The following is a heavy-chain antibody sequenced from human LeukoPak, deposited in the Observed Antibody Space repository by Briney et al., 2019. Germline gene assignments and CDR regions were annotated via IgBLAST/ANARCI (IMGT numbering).Heavy chain of an antibody. CDR3: AIDPNWGTHS. CDR2: IGSSGGGI. J-gene: IGHJ4*02. V-gene: IGHV3-23*01. D-gene: IGHD7-27*01. CDR1: GFTFSTYT. Sequence: GGFLRLSCAASGFTFSTYTMYWVRHPPGKGLEWVSIIGSSGGGIHYADSVKGRFTISRDNSKNALYLQMNSLRVEDTAVYYCAIDPNWGTHSWGQGVLVTVSS.